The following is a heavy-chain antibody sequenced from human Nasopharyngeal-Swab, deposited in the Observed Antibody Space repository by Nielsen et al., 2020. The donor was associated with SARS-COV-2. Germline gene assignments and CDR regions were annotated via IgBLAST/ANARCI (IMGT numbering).Heavy chain of an antibody. CDR1: RFTFSSYG. CDR2: IWYDGSNK. Sequence: GGSLRLSCAASRFTFSSYGMHWVRQAPGKGLEWVAVIWYDGSNKYYADSVKGRFTISRDNSKNTLYLQMNSLRAEDTAVYYCARDIPFAVTGTTPPDAFDIWGQGTMVTVSS. CDR3: ARDIPFAVTGTTPPDAFDI. J-gene: IGHJ3*02. D-gene: IGHD1-7*01. V-gene: IGHV3-33*01.